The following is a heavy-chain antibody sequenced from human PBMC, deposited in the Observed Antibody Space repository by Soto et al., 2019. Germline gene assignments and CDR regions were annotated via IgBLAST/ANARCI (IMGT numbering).Heavy chain of an antibody. CDR1: GFTFSDYA. Sequence: VQLVESGGGVVQPGRSLRLSCAASGFTFSDYAMHWVRQAPGKGLEWVAVVSHDGRNTHYADSVKDRFTISRDSSRNTVSLEMTSLRAEDTAVYYCAKGGRQWLVTSDFNYWGQGALVTVSS. D-gene: IGHD6-19*01. V-gene: IGHV3-30*18. J-gene: IGHJ4*02. CDR2: VSHDGRNT. CDR3: AKGGRQWLVTSDFNY.